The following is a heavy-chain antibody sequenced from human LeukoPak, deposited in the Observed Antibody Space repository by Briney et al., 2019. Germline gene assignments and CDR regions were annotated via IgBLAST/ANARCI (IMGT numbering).Heavy chain of an antibody. Sequence: GGSLRLSCAASGFTFSTYWMSWVRQAPGKGLEWVANIKQDGSEKYYVGSVKGRFTISGDNAKSSLYLHMNSLRAEDTAVYYCTRGKRVDSWGQGTLVTVSS. V-gene: IGHV3-7*03. CDR2: IKQDGSEK. CDR3: TRGKRVDS. J-gene: IGHJ4*02. CDR1: GFTFSTYW.